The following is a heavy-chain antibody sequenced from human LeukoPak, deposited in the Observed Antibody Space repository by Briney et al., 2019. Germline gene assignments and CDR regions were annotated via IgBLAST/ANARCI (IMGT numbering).Heavy chain of an antibody. J-gene: IGHJ6*02. D-gene: IGHD2-2*01. CDR3: ARDGCSSTSCYAFHYYYGMDV. CDR1: GGSVSSINYY. V-gene: IGHV4-61*01. Sequence: SETLSLTCTVSGGSVSSINYYWGWIRQPPGKGLEWIGYIYFGGSTNYNPSLQSRVTISVDTSRNQFSLNLISVTAADTAVYYCARDGCSSTSCYAFHYYYGMDVWGQGTTVTVSS. CDR2: IYFGGST.